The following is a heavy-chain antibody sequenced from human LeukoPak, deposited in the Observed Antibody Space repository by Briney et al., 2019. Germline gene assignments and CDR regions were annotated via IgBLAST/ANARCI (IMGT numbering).Heavy chain of an antibody. D-gene: IGHD6-13*01. J-gene: IGHJ4*02. CDR1: GFTFSSYG. V-gene: IGHV3-7*01. CDR3: ASGRQLGY. Sequence: PGRSLRLSCAASGFTFSSYGMHWVRQAPGKGLEWVANINEAGSGKYYVDSVKGRFTISRDNAKNSLYLQMNSLRVEDTAIYYCASGRQLGYWGQGTLATVSA. CDR2: INEAGSGK.